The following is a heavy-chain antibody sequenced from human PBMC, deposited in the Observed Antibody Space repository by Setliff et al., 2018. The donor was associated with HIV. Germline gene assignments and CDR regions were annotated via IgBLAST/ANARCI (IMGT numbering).Heavy chain of an antibody. V-gene: IGHV1-46*01. J-gene: IGHJ3*02. D-gene: IGHD5-12*01. Sequence: ASVKVSCKASGYIFTDYYMHWVRQAPGQGLEWMGVINPTGGSTRNTQKFQGRVAMTRDTSTSTAYMELSSLRSEDTAVYYCASAGAWQRNALDIWGQGTMVTVSS. CDR1: GYIFTDYY. CDR3: ASAGAWQRNALDI. CDR2: INPTGGST.